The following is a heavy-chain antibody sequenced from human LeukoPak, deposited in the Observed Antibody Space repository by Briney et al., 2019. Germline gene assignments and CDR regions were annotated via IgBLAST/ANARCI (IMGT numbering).Heavy chain of an antibody. D-gene: IGHD6-13*01. J-gene: IGHJ4*02. CDR3: ARDYANWTAGTGMFDY. Sequence: ASVKVSCKASGYTFTTYDINWVRQATGQGLEWMGWMNPNSGNTGYAQKFQGRVTMTRNTSISTAYMELSSLRSEDTAVYYCARDYANWTAGTGMFDYWGQGTLVTVSS. V-gene: IGHV1-8*01. CDR1: GYTFTTYD. CDR2: MNPNSGNT.